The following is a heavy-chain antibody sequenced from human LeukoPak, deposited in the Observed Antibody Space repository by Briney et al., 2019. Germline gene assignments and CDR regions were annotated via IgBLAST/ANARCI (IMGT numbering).Heavy chain of an antibody. D-gene: IGHD6-19*01. V-gene: IGHV4-59*08. CDR3: ARHFSSGWSDY. Sequence: MSSETLSLTCTVSGASISSSSWTWIRQPPGKGLECIGYIYYSGTTIYNPSLKGRVTISLDTSKNQFSLRLSSVTGADAAVYYCARHFSSGWSDYWGQGTLVTVSS. CDR2: IYYSGTT. J-gene: IGHJ4*02. CDR1: GASISSSS.